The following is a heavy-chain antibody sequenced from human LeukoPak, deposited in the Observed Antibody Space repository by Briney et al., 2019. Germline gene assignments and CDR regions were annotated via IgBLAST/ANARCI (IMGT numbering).Heavy chain of an antibody. CDR2: INPNSGGT. CDR1: GYTFTGYY. J-gene: IGHJ6*02. Sequence: ASVKVSCKASGYTFTGYYMHWVRQAPGQGLEWMGWINPNSGGTNYAQKFQGRVTMTRDTSISTAYMELSRLRSDDTAVYYCARGIPLDIVVVPAATSYYYGMDVWGQGTTVTVSS. V-gene: IGHV1-2*02. CDR3: ARGIPLDIVVVPAATSYYYGMDV. D-gene: IGHD2-2*03.